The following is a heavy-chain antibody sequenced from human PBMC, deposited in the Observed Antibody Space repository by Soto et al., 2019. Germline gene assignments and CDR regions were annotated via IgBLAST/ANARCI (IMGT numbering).Heavy chain of an antibody. D-gene: IGHD5-12*01. V-gene: IGHV1-69*12. CDR1: GGTFSSYA. CDR2: IIPIFGTA. CDR3: ARGYERGYSGYDPYFDY. Sequence: QVQLVQSGAEVKKPGSSVKVSCKASGGTFSSYAISWVRQAPGQGLEWMGGIIPIFGTANYAQKFQGRVTITADESTSXVYMELSSLRSEDTAVYYGARGYERGYSGYDPYFDYWGQGTLVTVSS. J-gene: IGHJ4*02.